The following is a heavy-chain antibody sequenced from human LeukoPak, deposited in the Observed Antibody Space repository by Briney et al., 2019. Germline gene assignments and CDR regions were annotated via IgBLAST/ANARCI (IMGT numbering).Heavy chain of an antibody. D-gene: IGHD3-10*01. J-gene: IGHJ6*03. V-gene: IGHV3-74*01. CDR1: GFTFSSYW. CDR3: ARSDVLLWFGECGAHRPNYYMDV. CDR2: INSDGSST. Sequence: GGSLRLSCAASGFTFSSYWMHWVRQAPGKGLVWVSRINSDGSSTSYADSVRGRFSISRDNAKNTLYLQMNSLRAEDTAVYYCARSDVLLWFGECGAHRPNYYMDVWGKGTTVTISS.